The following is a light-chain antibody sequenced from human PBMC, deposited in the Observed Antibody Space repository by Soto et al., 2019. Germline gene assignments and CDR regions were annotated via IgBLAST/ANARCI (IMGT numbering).Light chain of an antibody. CDR1: QSVSIH. CDR3: QQYSNWPPIT. CDR2: DTS. V-gene: IGKV3-15*01. Sequence: VMTQSPGTLSVSLGERATLSCRASQSVSIHLAWYQQKPGQAPRLLIYDTSTRATGIPARFSGSGSGTEFTLTISSLQSEDFAVYYCQQYSNWPPITFGQGIRLEI. J-gene: IGKJ5*01.